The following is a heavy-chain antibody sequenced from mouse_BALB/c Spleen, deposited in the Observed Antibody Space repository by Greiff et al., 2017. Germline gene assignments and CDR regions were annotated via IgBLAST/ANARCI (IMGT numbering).Heavy chain of an antibody. CDR2: IWAGGRI. CDR1: GFSLTSYG. Sequence: VQRVESGPGLVAPSQSLSITCTVSGFSLTSYGVHWVRQPPGKGLEWLGVIWAGGRINYNSALMSRLSISKDNSKSQVFLKMNSLLTDDTAMYYCTRRPSEGYAMDYWGQGTSVTVPS. J-gene: IGHJ4*01. V-gene: IGHV2-9*02. CDR3: TRRPSEGYAMDY.